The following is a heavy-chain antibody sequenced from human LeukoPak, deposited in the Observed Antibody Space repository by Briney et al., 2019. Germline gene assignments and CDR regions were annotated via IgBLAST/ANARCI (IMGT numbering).Heavy chain of an antibody. CDR3: ARDYFGSGSYYGIDY. D-gene: IGHD3-10*01. CDR1: GGSISSSSYY. CDR2: IYYSGST. Sequence: SETLSLTCTVSGGSISSSSYYWGWIRQPPGKGLEWIGSIYYSGSTYYNPSLKSRVTLSVDTSKNQFSLKLSSVTAADTAVYYCARDYFGSGSYYGIDYWGQGSLVAVSS. V-gene: IGHV4-39*07. J-gene: IGHJ4*02.